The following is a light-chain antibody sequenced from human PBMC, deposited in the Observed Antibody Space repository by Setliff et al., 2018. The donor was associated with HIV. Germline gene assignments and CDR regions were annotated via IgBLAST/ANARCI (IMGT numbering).Light chain of an antibody. CDR2: DVS. CDR3: LSHDRSLNEHI. V-gene: IGLV2-14*03. Sequence: QSALTQPASVSGSPGQSITISCTGASSDFGGYNYVSWYEQHPGKAPKLMIYDVSKRPSGVSNRFSGSKSGNTASLTISGLQAEDEANYYCLSHDRSLNEHIFGSGTKVTVL. CDR1: SSDFGGYNY. J-gene: IGLJ1*01.